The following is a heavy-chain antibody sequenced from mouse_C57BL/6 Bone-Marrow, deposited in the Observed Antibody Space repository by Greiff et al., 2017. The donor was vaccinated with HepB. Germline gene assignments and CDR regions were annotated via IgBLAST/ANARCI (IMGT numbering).Heavy chain of an antibody. CDR2: INPYNGGT. Sequence: VQLQQSGPVLVKPGASVKMSCKASGYTFTDYYMNWVKQSHGKSLEWIGVINPYNGGTSYNQKFKGKATLTVDKSSSTAYMELNSLTSEDSAVYYCAKVHYYDFPYYFDYWGQGTTLTVSS. V-gene: IGHV1-19*01. CDR3: AKVHYYDFPYYFDY. D-gene: IGHD2-4*01. J-gene: IGHJ2*01. CDR1: GYTFTDYY.